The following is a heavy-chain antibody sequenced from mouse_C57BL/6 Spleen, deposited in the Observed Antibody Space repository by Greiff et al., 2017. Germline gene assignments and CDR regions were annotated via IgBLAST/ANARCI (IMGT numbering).Heavy chain of an antibody. CDR2: ISSGGSYT. J-gene: IGHJ2*01. CDR3: ATTEGVY. CDR1: GFTFSSYG. V-gene: IGHV5-6*02. Sequence: DVMLVESGGDLVKPGGSLKLSCAASGFTFSSYGMSWVRQTPDKRLEWVATISSGGSYTYYPDSVKGRFTISRDNAKNTLYLQMSSLKSEDTAMYYCATTEGVYWGQGTTLTVSS. D-gene: IGHD1-1*01.